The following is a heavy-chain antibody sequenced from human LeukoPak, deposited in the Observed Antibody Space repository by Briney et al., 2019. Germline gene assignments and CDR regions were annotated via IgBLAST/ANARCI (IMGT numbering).Heavy chain of an antibody. CDR3: ARDLGGGWFDP. CDR1: GFTFSSYE. J-gene: IGHJ5*02. Sequence: PGGSLRPSCAASGFTFSSYEMNWVRQAPGKGLEWVSYISSSGSTIYYADSVKGRFTISRDNAKNSLYLQMNSLRAEDTAVYYCARDLGGGWFDPWGQGTLVTVSS. CDR2: ISSSGSTI. D-gene: IGHD6-25*01. V-gene: IGHV3-48*03.